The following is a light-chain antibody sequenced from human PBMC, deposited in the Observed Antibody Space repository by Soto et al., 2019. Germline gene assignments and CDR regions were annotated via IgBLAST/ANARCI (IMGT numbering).Light chain of an antibody. Sequence: QSALTQPASVSGSPGQSITMSCTGTTSDVGSYNLVSWYQQHPGEAPKLIIYDVNKRPSGVSNRFSGSKSGNTASLTISGLQTEDEADYHCCSYAGSHTHYVFGTGTKLTVL. V-gene: IGLV2-23*02. CDR1: TSDVGSYNL. J-gene: IGLJ1*01. CDR3: CSYAGSHTHYV. CDR2: DVN.